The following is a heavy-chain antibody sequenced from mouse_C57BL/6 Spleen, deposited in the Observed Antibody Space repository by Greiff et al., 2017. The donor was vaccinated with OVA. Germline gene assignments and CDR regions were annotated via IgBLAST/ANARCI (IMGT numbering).Heavy chain of an antibody. J-gene: IGHJ3*01. CDR3: TRGSNLAY. D-gene: IGHD2-5*01. Sequence: VQLQQSGAELVRPGASVTLSCKASGYTFTDYEMHWVKQTPVHGLEWIGAIDPETGGTAYNQKFKGKAILTADKSSSTAYMELRSLTSEDSAVYYCTRGSNLAYWGQGTLVTVSA. CDR1: GYTFTDYE. CDR2: IDPETGGT. V-gene: IGHV1-15*01.